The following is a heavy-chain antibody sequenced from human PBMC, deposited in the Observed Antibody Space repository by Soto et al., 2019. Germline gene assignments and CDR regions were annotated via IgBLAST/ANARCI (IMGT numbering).Heavy chain of an antibody. Sequence: ASVKVSCKASGYTFTGYYMHWVRQAPGQGLEWLGRINPKSGGTSTAQKFQGWVTMTTDTSISTASMELTRLTSDDTAIYYCARGDSTDCSNGVCSFFYNHDMDVWGQGTTVTVSS. V-gene: IGHV1-2*04. D-gene: IGHD2-8*01. CDR3: ARGDSTDCSNGVCSFFYNHDMDV. CDR1: GYTFTGYY. CDR2: INPKSGGT. J-gene: IGHJ6*02.